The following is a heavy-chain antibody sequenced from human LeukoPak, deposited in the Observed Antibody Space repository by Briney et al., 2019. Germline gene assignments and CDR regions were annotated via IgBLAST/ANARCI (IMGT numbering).Heavy chain of an antibody. V-gene: IGHV3-21*01. Sequence: GGSLRLSCAVSGFTVSNNYMNWVRQAPGKGLEWVSSISSSSSYIYYADSVKGRFTISRDNAKNSLYLQMNSLRAEDTAVYYCTGGSGSYPNWGQGTLVTVSS. J-gene: IGHJ4*02. CDR1: GFTVSNNY. D-gene: IGHD1-26*01. CDR3: TGGSGSYPN. CDR2: ISSSSSYI.